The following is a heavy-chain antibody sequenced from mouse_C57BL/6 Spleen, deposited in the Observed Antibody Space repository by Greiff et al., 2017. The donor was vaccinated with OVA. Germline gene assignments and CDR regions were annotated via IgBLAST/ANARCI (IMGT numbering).Heavy chain of an antibody. CDR3: ARDGGYGSSPEGFDY. CDR1: GFTFSDYY. J-gene: IGHJ2*01. D-gene: IGHD1-1*01. Sequence: EVKVVESEGGLVQPGSSMKLSCTASGFTFSDYYMAWVRQVPENGLEWVANINYDGSSTYYLDSLKSRFIISRDNAKNILYLQMSSLKSEDTATYYCARDGGYGSSPEGFDYWGQGTTLTVSS. V-gene: IGHV5-16*01. CDR2: INYDGSST.